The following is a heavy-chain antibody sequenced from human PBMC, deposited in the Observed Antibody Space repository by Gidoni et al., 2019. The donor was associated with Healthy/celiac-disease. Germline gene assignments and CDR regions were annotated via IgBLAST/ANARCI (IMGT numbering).Heavy chain of an antibody. J-gene: IGHJ6*02. Sequence: QVQLQESGPGLVKPSQTLSPTCTFSGGSISSGGYYWSWIRQHPGKGLEWIGYIYYSGSTYYNPSLKSRVTISVDTSKNQFSLKLSSVTAADTAVYYCARHPRWDYGMDVWGQGTTVTVSS. CDR2: IYYSGST. V-gene: IGHV4-31*03. CDR1: GGSISSGGYY. CDR3: ARHPRWDYGMDV. D-gene: IGHD3-16*01.